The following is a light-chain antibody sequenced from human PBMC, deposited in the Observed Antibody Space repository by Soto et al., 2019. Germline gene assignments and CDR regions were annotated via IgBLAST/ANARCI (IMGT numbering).Light chain of an antibody. CDR1: QSVLYSSNNKNY. J-gene: IGKJ2*01. CDR2: WAS. V-gene: IGKV4-1*01. Sequence: DIVMTQSPDSLDVSLGERATINCKSSQSVLYSSNNKNYLAWYQQKPGQPPKLLIYWASTRESGVPDRFSGSGSGTDSTLTISSLQAEDVAVYYCQQYYSTPRTFGQGTKLEIK. CDR3: QQYYSTPRT.